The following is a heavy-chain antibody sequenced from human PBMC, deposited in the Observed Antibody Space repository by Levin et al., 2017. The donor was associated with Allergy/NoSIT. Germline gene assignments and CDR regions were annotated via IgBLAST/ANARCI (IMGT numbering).Heavy chain of an antibody. D-gene: IGHD2-15*01. CDR2: ISDTGGTT. V-gene: IGHV3-23*01. CDR1: GFIFNNYP. CDR3: ARGISFVPSAGSRLEY. J-gene: IGHJ4*02. Sequence: GESLKISCAVSGFIFNNYPFNWVRQAPGKGLEWVSAISDTGGTTHYADSVKGRFTISRDNSKNTLYLQMNSLRADDTAIYYCARGISFVPSAGSRLEYWGQGTLVTISS.